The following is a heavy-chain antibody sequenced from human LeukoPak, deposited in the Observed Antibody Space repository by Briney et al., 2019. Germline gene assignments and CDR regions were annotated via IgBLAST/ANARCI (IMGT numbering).Heavy chain of an antibody. CDR3: ASGNYYQDY. J-gene: IGHJ4*02. V-gene: IGHV4-61*08. CDR2: VFYNGRT. Sequence: SETLSLTCTVSGGSISSGGYYWSWIRQHPGKGLEWIGYVFYNGRTSYNPSLKSRVTISADTSKNQFSLKMNSVTAADTAVYYCASGNYYQDYWGQGTVVTVSP. D-gene: IGHD1-26*01. CDR1: GGSISSGGYY.